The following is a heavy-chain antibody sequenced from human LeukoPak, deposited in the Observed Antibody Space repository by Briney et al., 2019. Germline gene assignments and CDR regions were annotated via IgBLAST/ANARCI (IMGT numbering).Heavy chain of an antibody. CDR2: FDPEDGET. D-gene: IGHD2-15*01. J-gene: IGHJ3*02. Sequence: ASVKVSCKVSGYTLTELSMHWVRQAPGKGLEWMGGFDPEDGETIYAQKFQGRVTMTEDTSTDTAYMELSSLRSEDTAVYYCATDPRLRDGRRKSEAFDIWGQGTMVTVSS. V-gene: IGHV1-24*01. CDR3: ATDPRLRDGRRKSEAFDI. CDR1: GYTLTELS.